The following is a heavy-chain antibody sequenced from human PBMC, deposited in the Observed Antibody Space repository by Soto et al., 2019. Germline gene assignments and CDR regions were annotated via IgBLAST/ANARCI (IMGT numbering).Heavy chain of an antibody. D-gene: IGHD3-10*01. V-gene: IGHV5-51*01. CDR2: IYPGDSDT. J-gene: IGHJ6*02. CDR1: GYSFTSYW. CDR3: AGGGVRGVITQTRDYYDMDV. Sequence: GESLKISCKGSGYSFTSYWIGWVRQMPGKGLEWMGIIYPGDSDTRYSPSFQGQVTISADKSISTAYLQWSSLKASDTAMYYCAGGGVRGVITQTRDYYDMDVSGQDTTVPVS.